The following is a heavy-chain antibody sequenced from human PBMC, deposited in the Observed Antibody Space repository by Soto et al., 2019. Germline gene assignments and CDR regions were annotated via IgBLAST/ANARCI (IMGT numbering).Heavy chain of an antibody. J-gene: IGHJ5*02. Sequence: PWETLSLTCTVSGGSISSYYWSWIRQPAGKGLEWIGRIYTSGSTNYNPSLKSRVTMSVDTSKNQFSLKLSSVTAADTAVYYCARVIAGTTRASWFDPWGQGTLVTVSS. D-gene: IGHD1-7*01. CDR1: GGSISSYY. V-gene: IGHV4-4*07. CDR2: IYTSGST. CDR3: ARVIAGTTRASWFDP.